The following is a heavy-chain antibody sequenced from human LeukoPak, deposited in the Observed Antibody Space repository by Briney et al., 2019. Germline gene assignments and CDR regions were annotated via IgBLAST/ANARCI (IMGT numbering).Heavy chain of an antibody. CDR2: ITSSGSTI. Sequence: PGGSLRLSCAPSGFTFSSYEMSWVRQAPGKGLEWVSYITSSGSTIYYADSVKGRFTISRDNAKNSLYLQMNSLRAEDTAVYYCAREVYEGCGGDCYSGSLRDAFYIWGQGTMVTVSS. V-gene: IGHV3-48*03. CDR1: GFTFSSYE. J-gene: IGHJ3*02. D-gene: IGHD2-21*02. CDR3: AREVYEGCGGDCYSGSLRDAFYI.